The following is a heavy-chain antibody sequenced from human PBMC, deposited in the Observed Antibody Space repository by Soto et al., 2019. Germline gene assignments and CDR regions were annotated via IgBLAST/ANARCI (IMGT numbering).Heavy chain of an antibody. CDR2: VYPDDNT. J-gene: IGHJ4*02. CDR1: GLSVVGSY. D-gene: IGHD3-3*01. CDR3: ARLPGAFYYDNGDYDFLDY. Sequence: GGSLRLSCAASGLSVVGSYMNWFRQSEQKGLEWISVVYPDDNTYYAESVRGRFTISRDRSKNTVSLQMNSLRAEDAAVYYCARLPGAFYYDNGDYDFLDYWGQGTLVTVSS. V-gene: IGHV3-53*01.